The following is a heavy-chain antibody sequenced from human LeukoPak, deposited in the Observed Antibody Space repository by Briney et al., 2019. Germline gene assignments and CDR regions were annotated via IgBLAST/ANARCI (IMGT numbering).Heavy chain of an antibody. V-gene: IGHV3-64*01. CDR1: GFTFSSYA. D-gene: IGHD3-10*01. CDR2: ISSNGGST. J-gene: IGHJ4*02. CDR3: VSVDGSLYDY. Sequence: GGSLRLSCAASGFTFSSYAMHWVRQAPGKGLEYVSAISSNGGSTYYANSVKGRFTISRDNSKNTLYLQMGSLRAEDMAVYYCVSVDGSLYDYWGQGTLVTVSS.